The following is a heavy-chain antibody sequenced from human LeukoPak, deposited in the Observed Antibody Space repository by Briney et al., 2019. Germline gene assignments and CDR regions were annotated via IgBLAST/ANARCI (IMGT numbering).Heavy chain of an antibody. CDR1: GFTFSDHC. CDR3: AKDGWYQLLYVYYYYGMDV. CDR2: TRNKANSYTT. V-gene: IGHV3-72*01. J-gene: IGHJ6*02. D-gene: IGHD2-2*02. Sequence: GGSLRLSCAASGFTFSDHCMDWVRQAPGKGLEWVGRTRNKANSYTTEYAASVKGRFTVSRDDSKNSLYLQMNSLKTEDTAVYYCAKDGWYQLLYVYYYYGMDVWGQGTTVTVSS.